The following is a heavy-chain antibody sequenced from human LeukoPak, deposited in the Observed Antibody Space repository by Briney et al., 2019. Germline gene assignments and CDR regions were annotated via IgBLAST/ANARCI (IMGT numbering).Heavy chain of an antibody. J-gene: IGHJ4*02. V-gene: IGHV3-9*03. CDR1: GFTFDDYA. D-gene: IGHD7-27*01. Sequence: GRSLRLSCAASGFTFDDYAMHWVRQAPGMGLEWVSGISWNSGSIGYADSVKGRFTISRDNAKNSLYLQMNSLRAEDMALYYCATLTGEDYWGQGTLVTVSS. CDR3: ATLTGEDY. CDR2: ISWNSGSI.